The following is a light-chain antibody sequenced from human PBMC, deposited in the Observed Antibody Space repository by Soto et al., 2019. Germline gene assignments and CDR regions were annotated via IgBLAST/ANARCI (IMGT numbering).Light chain of an antibody. CDR2: GAS. Sequence: EIVLTQSPGTLSLSPGERATLSCRASQSVSSSYLAWYQHKPGQAPRLLIYGASSRDTGIPDRFSASGSGTVLTSTISRLEPEDFAVDYCEQYGSSPHTFGQGTKLEIK. V-gene: IGKV3-20*01. CDR1: QSVSSSY. CDR3: EQYGSSPHT. J-gene: IGKJ2*01.